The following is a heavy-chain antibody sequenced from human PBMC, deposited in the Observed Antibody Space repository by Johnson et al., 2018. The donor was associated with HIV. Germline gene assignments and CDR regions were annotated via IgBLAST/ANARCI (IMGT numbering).Heavy chain of an antibody. CDR2: ISHDANNK. D-gene: IGHD1-1*01. CDR3: AKVFSDNWNLASSLDDAFNI. V-gene: IGHV3-30*18. Sequence: QVQLVESGGGVVQPGGSLTLSCAASGFTFSTYGMHWVRQAPGKGLEWVAVISHDANNKFYADSVKGRLAVSRDDSKNTLYLQMSSLRVEDTAVYYCAKVFSDNWNLASSLDDAFNIWGQGTMVTVSS. J-gene: IGHJ3*02. CDR1: GFTFSTYG.